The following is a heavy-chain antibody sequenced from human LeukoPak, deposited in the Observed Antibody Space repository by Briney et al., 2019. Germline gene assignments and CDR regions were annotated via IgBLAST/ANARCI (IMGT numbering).Heavy chain of an antibody. J-gene: IGHJ4*02. V-gene: IGHV5-51*01. Sequence: GESLKISSKGSGYSFTNYWIGWVRQMPGKGLEWMGIIYPGDSDTRYSPSFQGQVTISADKSINTAYLQWSSLQASDTAMYYCARRASPDYWGQGTLVTVSS. CDR1: GYSFTNYW. D-gene: IGHD2-21*01. CDR2: IYPGDSDT. CDR3: ARRASPDY.